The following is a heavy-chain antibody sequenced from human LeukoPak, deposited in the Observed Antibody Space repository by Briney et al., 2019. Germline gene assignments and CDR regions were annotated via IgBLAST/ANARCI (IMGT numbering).Heavy chain of an antibody. CDR3: ARDGPGIDY. CDR2: IRRDGTNE. CDR1: GFTLSSYG. D-gene: IGHD1-1*01. J-gene: IGHJ4*02. Sequence: PGGSLRLSCAASGFTLSSYGMHWVRQAPGRGLEWVAVIRRDGTNEYYADSVKGRFTTSRDTSKNTVYLQLNSLRVEDTAVYYCARDGPGIDYWGQGTLVTVSS. V-gene: IGHV3-33*01.